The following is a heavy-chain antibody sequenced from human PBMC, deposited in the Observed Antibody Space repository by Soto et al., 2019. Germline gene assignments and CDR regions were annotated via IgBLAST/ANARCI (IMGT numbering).Heavy chain of an antibody. J-gene: IGHJ4*01. CDR1: GFTFSGYW. V-gene: IGHV3-74*01. CDR2: INTDGSTT. Sequence: PGGSLRLSCAASGFTFSGYWMHWVRQAPGKGLVWVARINTDGSTTRYADSVKGRFTLSRDNAKNMLYLQMNSLRAEDTAVYYCARDSGTGLDYWGQGTPVTVSS. CDR3: ARDSGTGLDY.